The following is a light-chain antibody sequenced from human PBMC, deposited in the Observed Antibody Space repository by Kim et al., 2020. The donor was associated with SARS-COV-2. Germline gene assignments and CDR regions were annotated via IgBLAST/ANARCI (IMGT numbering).Light chain of an antibody. Sequence: LGPRQRVRITCARDRMGGKKCFREEPEPGQSPVLVIYQDSKRASGIPERFSGSNSGNTATLTISGTQAMDEADYYCQAWDSSTVVFGGGTQLTVL. V-gene: IGLV3-1*01. J-gene: IGLJ2*01. CDR3: QAWDSSTVV. CDR1: RMGGKK. CDR2: QDS.